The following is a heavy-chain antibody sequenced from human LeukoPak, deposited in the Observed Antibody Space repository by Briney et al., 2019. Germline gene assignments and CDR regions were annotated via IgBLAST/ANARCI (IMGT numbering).Heavy chain of an antibody. CDR2: IYYSGST. CDR3: ARYLAAAGSNDY. J-gene: IGHJ4*02. V-gene: IGHV4-39*07. D-gene: IGHD6-13*01. Sequence: PSETLSLTCTVSGGSISSSSYYWGWIRQPPGKGLEWIGSIYYSGSTYYNPSLKSRVTISVDTSKNQFSLKLSSVTAADTAVYYCARYLAAAGSNDYWGQGTLVTVSS. CDR1: GGSISSSSYY.